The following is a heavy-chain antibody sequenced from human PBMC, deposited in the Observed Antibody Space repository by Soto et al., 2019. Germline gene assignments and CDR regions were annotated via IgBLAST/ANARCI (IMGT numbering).Heavy chain of an antibody. CDR2: VSPPFRTS. V-gene: IGHV1-69*01. Sequence: HVQLVQSGAEVKKPGSSVKVSCKTSGVSFNNNGIGWVRQAPGHGLEWTGGVSPPFRTSNYARKFQGRISITADASTGTVNMELSSLTSEDTAQYYCARVLYYGSGSYSPYGMDVWGQGTTVTVSS. CDR3: ARVLYYGSGSYSPYGMDV. CDR1: GVSFNNNG. J-gene: IGHJ6*02. D-gene: IGHD3-10*01.